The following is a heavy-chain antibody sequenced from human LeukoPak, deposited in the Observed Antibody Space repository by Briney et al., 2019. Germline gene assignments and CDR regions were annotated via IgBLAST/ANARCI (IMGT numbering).Heavy chain of an antibody. Sequence: GGSLRLSCTASGFTFSDYYMSWIRQAPGKGLEWVSYVSSSSIYRNYADSVRGRFTISRDNAKNSLYLQMDSLRAEDTAVYYCARVVDGPMLIAYWRQGTLVTVSS. J-gene: IGHJ4*02. D-gene: IGHD3-16*01. V-gene: IGHV3-11*06. CDR3: ARVVDGPMLIAY. CDR2: VSSSSIYR. CDR1: GFTFSDYY.